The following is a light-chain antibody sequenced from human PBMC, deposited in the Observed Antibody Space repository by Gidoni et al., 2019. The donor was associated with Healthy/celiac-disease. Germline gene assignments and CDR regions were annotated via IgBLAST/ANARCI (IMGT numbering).Light chain of an antibody. Sequence: QLVLPQSPSASSSLGASVKLTCTLSSGHSSYAIAWHPQQPEQGPRYLMKLNSDGSHSKGDGIPDRFSGSSSGAERYLTIARLQYEDEDDYYCQTWGTGIRVFGGGTKLTVL. V-gene: IGLV4-69*01. CDR3: QTWGTGIRV. J-gene: IGLJ3*02. CDR1: SGHSSYA. CDR2: LNSDGSH.